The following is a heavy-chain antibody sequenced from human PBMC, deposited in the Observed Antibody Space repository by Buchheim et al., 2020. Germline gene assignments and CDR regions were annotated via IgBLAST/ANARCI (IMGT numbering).Heavy chain of an antibody. CDR1: GFTFSSYG. J-gene: IGHJ4*02. Sequence: QVQLVESGGGVVQPGRSLRLSCAASGFTFSSYGMHWVRQAPGKGLEWVAVISYDGSNKYYADSVKGRFTISRDNSKNTLYLQMNSRRAEDTAVYYCAKDGRRVAAAGYFDYWGQGTL. CDR2: ISYDGSNK. CDR3: AKDGRRVAAAGYFDY. D-gene: IGHD6-13*01. V-gene: IGHV3-30*18.